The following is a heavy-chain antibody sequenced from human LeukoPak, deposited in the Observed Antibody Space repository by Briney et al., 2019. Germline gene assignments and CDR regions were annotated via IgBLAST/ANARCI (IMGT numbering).Heavy chain of an antibody. J-gene: IGHJ4*02. CDR3: ARDPSRGYSYGYADY. V-gene: IGHV3-23*01. D-gene: IGHD5-18*01. CDR1: GFTFSSYA. CDR2: IGGSAIIT. Sequence: GGSLRLSCAASGFTFSSYAMSWVRQAPGKGLEWVSTIGGSAIITYYADSVKGRFTISRDNAKNSLYLQMNSLRAEDTAVYYCARDPSRGYSYGYADYWGQGSLVTVSS.